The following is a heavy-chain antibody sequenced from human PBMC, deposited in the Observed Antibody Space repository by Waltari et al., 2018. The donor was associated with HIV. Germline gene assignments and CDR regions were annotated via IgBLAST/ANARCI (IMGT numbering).Heavy chain of an antibody. J-gene: IGHJ4*02. D-gene: IGHD3-9*01. CDR2: IYYSGST. CDR1: GGSISSYY. Sequence: QVQLQESGPGLVKPSETLSLTCTVSGGSISSYYWSWIRQPPGKGLEWIGYIYYSGSTNYNPSLKSRVTISVDTSKNQFSLKLSSVTAADTAVYYCASLTGPTHPFDYWGQGTLVTVSS. V-gene: IGHV4-59*08. CDR3: ASLTGPTHPFDY.